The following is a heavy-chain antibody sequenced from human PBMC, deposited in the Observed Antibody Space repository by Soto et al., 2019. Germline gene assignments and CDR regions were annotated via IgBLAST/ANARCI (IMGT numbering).Heavy chain of an antibody. V-gene: IGHV4-31*03. CDR2: IYYSGST. D-gene: IGHD3-10*01. J-gene: IGHJ3*02. CDR3: ARDIPMVRGPGVFDI. CDR1: GGSISSGGYY. Sequence: PSETLSLTCTVSGGSISSGGYYWSWIRQHPGKGLEWIGYIYYSGSTYYNPSLKSRVTISVDTSKNQFSLKLSSVTAADTAVYYCARDIPMVRGPGVFDIWGQGTMVIVSS.